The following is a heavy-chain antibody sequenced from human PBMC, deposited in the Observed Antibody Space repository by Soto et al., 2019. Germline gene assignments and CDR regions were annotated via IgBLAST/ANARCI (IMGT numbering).Heavy chain of an antibody. J-gene: IGHJ5*02. D-gene: IGHD3-22*01. V-gene: IGHV3-30-3*01. CDR1: GFTFSSYA. Sequence: ESGGGVVQPGRSLRLSCAASGFTFSSYAMHWVRQAPGKGLEWVAVISYDGSNKYYADSVKGRFTISRDNSKNTLYLQMNSLRAEDTAVYYCARDSGMYYYDSSGYEWFDPWGQGTLVTVSS. CDR3: ARDSGMYYYDSSGYEWFDP. CDR2: ISYDGSNK.